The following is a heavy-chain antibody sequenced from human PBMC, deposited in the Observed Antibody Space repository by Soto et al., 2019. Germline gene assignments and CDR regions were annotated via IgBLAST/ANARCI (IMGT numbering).Heavy chain of an antibody. J-gene: IGHJ6*04. CDR3: ARGLLRYFDWLDPAVDV. CDR1: GYTFTSYD. CDR2: MNPNSGNT. Sequence: ASVKVSCKASGYTFTSYDINWVRQATGQGLEWMGWMNPNSGNTGYAQKFQGRVTMTRNTSISTAYMELSSLRSEDTAVYYCARGLLRYFDWLDPAVDVWGKGTTVTVSS. D-gene: IGHD3-9*01. V-gene: IGHV1-8*01.